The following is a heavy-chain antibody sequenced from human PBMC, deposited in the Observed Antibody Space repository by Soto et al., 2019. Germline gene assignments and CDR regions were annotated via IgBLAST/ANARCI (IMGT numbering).Heavy chain of an antibody. Sequence: QVQLQESGPGLVKPSETLSLTCTVSGGSISSYYWSWIRQPPGKGLELIGYIYNSGSTNYNPSLKSQVTMSVDTSKNQFSLKVSSVTAAETAVYYCGRGSTGYSSSWYRYWGQGTLVTVSS. CDR2: IYNSGST. CDR1: GGSISSYY. V-gene: IGHV4-59*08. CDR3: GRGSTGYSSSWYRY. D-gene: IGHD6-13*01. J-gene: IGHJ4*02.